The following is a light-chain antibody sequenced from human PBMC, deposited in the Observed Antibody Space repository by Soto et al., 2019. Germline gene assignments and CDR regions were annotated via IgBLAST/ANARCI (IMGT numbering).Light chain of an antibody. CDR3: QQSYSTPIT. CDR1: QSISSY. J-gene: IGKJ5*01. V-gene: IGKV1-39*01. CDR2: AAS. Sequence: DFQMTQSPSALAASVGDRVTSTCRASQSISSYLNWYQQKPGKAPKLLIYAASSLQSGVPSRFSGSGSGTDFTLTISSLQPEDFATYYCQQSYSTPITFGQGTQLEIK.